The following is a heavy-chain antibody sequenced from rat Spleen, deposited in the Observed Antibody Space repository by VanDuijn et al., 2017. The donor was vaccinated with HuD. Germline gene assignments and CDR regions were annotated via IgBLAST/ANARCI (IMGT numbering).Heavy chain of an antibody. CDR2: ISPSGGST. CDR1: GFTFSNYD. Sequence: EVQLVESGGGLVQPGRSLKLSCAASGFTFSNYDMAWVRQAPTKGLEWVASISPSGGSTYYRDSVKGRFTVSRDNAKSTLYLQMDSLRSEDTATYYCARGGRTRVSKGYFDYWGQGVMVTVSS. D-gene: IGHD1-4*01. CDR3: ARGGRTRVSKGYFDY. V-gene: IGHV5-25*01. J-gene: IGHJ2*01.